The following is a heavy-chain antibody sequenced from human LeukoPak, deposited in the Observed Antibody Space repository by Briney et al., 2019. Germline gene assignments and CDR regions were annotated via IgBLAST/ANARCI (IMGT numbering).Heavy chain of an antibody. D-gene: IGHD1-1*01. CDR3: AREGTGTIDY. CDR2: TRNKANSYTT. V-gene: IGHV3-72*01. CDR1: GFTFSDHY. J-gene: IGHJ4*02. Sequence: GGSLRLSCAASGFTFSDHYMDWVRQAPGKGLEWVGRTRNKANSYTTEYAASVKGRFTISRDDSKNSLYLQMNSLKTEDTAVYYCAREGTGTIDYWGQGTLVTVSS.